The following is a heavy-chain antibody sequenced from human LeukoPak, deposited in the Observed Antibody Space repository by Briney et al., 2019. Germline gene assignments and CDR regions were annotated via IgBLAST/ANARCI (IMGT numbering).Heavy chain of an antibody. V-gene: IGHV1-69*13. Sequence: ASVKVSCKASGGTFSSYAISWVRQAPGQGLEWMGGIIPIFGTANYAQKFQGRVTITADESTSTAYMELSSLRSEDTAVYYCARVNPYYYDSSGYPAPEGDAFDIWGQGTMVTVSP. D-gene: IGHD3-22*01. CDR2: IIPIFGTA. CDR1: GGTFSSYA. CDR3: ARVNPYYYDSSGYPAPEGDAFDI. J-gene: IGHJ3*02.